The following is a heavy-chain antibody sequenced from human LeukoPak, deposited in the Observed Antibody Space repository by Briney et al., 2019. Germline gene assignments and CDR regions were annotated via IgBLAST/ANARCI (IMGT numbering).Heavy chain of an antibody. CDR3: ARVYLEGLTAGYFDH. V-gene: IGHV3-30*04. D-gene: IGHD2-8*01. J-gene: IGHJ4*02. Sequence: GGSLRLSCAASGFIFSTYAMNWVRQAPGKGLEWVAVISYDGRQNYYADSVKGRFTISRDNSKNTLYLQMNSLRDEDSAAYYCARVYLEGLTAGYFDHWGQGTWVTVSP. CDR2: ISYDGRQN. CDR1: GFIFSTYA.